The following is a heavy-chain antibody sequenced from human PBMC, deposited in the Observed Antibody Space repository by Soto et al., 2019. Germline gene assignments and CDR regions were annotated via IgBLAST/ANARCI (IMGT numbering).Heavy chain of an antibody. CDR3: AREPYYYGSGSYPGY. J-gene: IGHJ4*02. V-gene: IGHV3-33*01. D-gene: IGHD3-10*01. CDR2: IWYDGSNK. Sequence: QVQLVESGGGVVQPGRSLRLSCAASGFTFSSYGMHWVRQAPGKGLEWVAVIWYDGSNKYYADSVKGRFTISRDNSKNTLYLQMSSLRAEDTAVYYCAREPYYYGSGSYPGYWGQGTLVTVSS. CDR1: GFTFSSYG.